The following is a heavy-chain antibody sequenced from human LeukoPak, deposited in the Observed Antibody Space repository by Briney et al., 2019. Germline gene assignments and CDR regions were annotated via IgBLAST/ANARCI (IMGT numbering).Heavy chain of an antibody. Sequence: GGSLRLSCAASGFTFSSYGMSWVRQAPGKGLEWVSAISGSGGGTYYADSVKGRFTISRDNSKNTLYLQMNSLRPEDTAMYHCARDRLPSDQDDFDYWGQGILVTVSS. CDR1: GFTFSSYG. CDR3: ARDRLPSDQDDFDY. V-gene: IGHV3-23*01. J-gene: IGHJ4*02. D-gene: IGHD3-3*01. CDR2: ISGSGGGT.